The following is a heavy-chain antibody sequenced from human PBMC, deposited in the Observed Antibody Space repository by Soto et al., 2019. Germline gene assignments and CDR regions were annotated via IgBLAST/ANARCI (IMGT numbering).Heavy chain of an antibody. D-gene: IGHD3-10*01. CDR1: GGSFSGYY. CDR2: NNHSGST. CDR3: ARGRYWRGSGRYYLDY. V-gene: IGHV4-34*01. J-gene: IGHJ4*02. Sequence: SETLSLTCAVYGGSFSGYYWSWIRQPPGKGLEWIGENNHSGSTNYNPSLKSRVTISVATSKNQFSLKLSSVTAADTAVYYCARGRYWRGSGRYYLDYWGQGTLVTVSS.